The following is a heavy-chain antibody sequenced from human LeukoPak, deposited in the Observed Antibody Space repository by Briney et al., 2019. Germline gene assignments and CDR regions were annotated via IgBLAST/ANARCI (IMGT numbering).Heavy chain of an antibody. CDR2: IYYSGST. Sequence: PSETLSLTCTVSGGSISSYYWSWIRQPPGKGLEWIGYIYYSGSTNYNPSLKSRVTISVDTSKNQFSLKLSSVTAADTAVYYCARARSRFIAAAGKGRNWFDPWGQGTLVTVSS. V-gene: IGHV4-59*01. J-gene: IGHJ5*02. CDR3: ARARSRFIAAAGKGRNWFDP. D-gene: IGHD6-13*01. CDR1: GGSISSYY.